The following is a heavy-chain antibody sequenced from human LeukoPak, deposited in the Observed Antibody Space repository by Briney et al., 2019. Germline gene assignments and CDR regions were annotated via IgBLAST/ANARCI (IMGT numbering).Heavy chain of an antibody. V-gene: IGHV1-8*01. CDR1: GYTFTSYD. J-gene: IGHJ6*02. CDR3: AKDIRIRHYYYGMDV. Sequence: ASVKVSCKASGYTFTSYDINWVRQATGQGLEWMGWMNPNSGNTGYAQKFQGRVTMTRNTSISTAYMELSSLRTEDTALYYCAKDIRIRHYYYGMDVWGQGTTVTVSS. CDR2: MNPNSGNT. D-gene: IGHD2-15*01.